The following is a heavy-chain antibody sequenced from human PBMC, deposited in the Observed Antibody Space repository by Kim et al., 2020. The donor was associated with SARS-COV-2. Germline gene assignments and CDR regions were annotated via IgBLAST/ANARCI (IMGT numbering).Heavy chain of an antibody. CDR1: GFTFSSYA. CDR2: IWYDGSNK. D-gene: IGHD4-4*01. V-gene: IGHV3-33*06. J-gene: IGHJ4*02. Sequence: GGSLRLSCAASGFTFSSYAMHWVRQAPGKGLEWVAVIWYDGSNKYYADSVKGRFTISRDNSKNTLYLQMNSLRAEDTAVYYCAKGRNSHFDYWGQGTLVTVSS. CDR3: AKGRNSHFDY.